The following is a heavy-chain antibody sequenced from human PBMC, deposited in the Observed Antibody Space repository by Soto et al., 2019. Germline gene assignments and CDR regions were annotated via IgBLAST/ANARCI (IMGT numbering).Heavy chain of an antibody. CDR2: INAGNGNT. V-gene: IGHV1-3*01. CDR1: GYTFTNYV. D-gene: IGHD4-4*01. Sequence: QVQLVQSGAEVKKPGASVRVSCKASGYTFTNYVMHWVRQAPGQRLEWMGWINAGNGNTKYSQKCQGRVTITRDTSASTAYMELSSLRSEDTAIYYCARLTTATTLGSNYFYYYMDVWGKGTTVTVSS. CDR3: ARLTTATTLGSNYFYYYMDV. J-gene: IGHJ6*03.